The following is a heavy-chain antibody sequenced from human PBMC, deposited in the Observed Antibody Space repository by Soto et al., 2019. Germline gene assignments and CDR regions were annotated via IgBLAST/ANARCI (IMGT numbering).Heavy chain of an antibody. J-gene: IGHJ4*02. CDR2: ISTYNGNT. D-gene: IGHD3-3*01. CDR3: ARDTIGPITIFGVGGNLFDY. CDR1: GYTFTSYG. Sequence: QVQLVQSGAEVKKPGASVKVSCKASGYTFTSYGISWVRQAPGQGLEWMGWISTYNGNTNYAQKLQGRVTMTTDTSTSTAYMELRSLRSDDTAVYYCARDTIGPITIFGVGGNLFDYWGQGTLVTVSS. V-gene: IGHV1-18*01.